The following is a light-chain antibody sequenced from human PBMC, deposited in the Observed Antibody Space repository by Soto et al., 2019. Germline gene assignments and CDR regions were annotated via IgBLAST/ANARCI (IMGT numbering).Light chain of an antibody. Sequence: QSALTQPASVSGSPGQSITISCTGTSSDVGGYNYVSWYQQHPGKAPKLMISEINNRPSGVSHRFSGSKSGNTSSLTISGLPAEDEAYYHCSAYRNSSTRYVFGTGTKLTVL. CDR1: SSDVGGYNY. CDR2: EIN. J-gene: IGLJ1*01. V-gene: IGLV2-14*01. CDR3: SAYRNSSTRYV.